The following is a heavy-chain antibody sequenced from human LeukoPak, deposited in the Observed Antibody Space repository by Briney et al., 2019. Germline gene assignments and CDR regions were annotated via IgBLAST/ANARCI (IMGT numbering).Heavy chain of an antibody. V-gene: IGHV4-39*01. D-gene: IGHD6-13*01. CDR3: ASSWGQQLYFQH. Sequence: SETLSLTCTVSGGSISSSSYYWGWIRQPPGKGLEWIGSIYYSGSTYYNPSLKSRVTISVDTSKNLFSLKLSSVTAADTAVYYCASSWGQQLYFQHWGQGTLVTVSS. CDR1: GGSISSSSYY. J-gene: IGHJ1*01. CDR2: IYYSGST.